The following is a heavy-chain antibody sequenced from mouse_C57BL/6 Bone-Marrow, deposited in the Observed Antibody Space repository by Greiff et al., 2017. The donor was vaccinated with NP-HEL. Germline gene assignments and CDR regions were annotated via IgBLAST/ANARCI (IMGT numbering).Heavy chain of an antibody. Sequence: EVKLMESGGGLVQPGGSMKLSCVASGFTFSNYWMNWVRQSPEKGLEWVAQIRLKSDNYATHYAETVKGRFTISRDDSKSSVYLQMNNLSAEDTGIYYCAPTTVVPDWYFDVWGTGTTVTGSS. V-gene: IGHV6-3*01. CDR3: APTTVVPDWYFDV. J-gene: IGHJ1*03. D-gene: IGHD1-1*01. CDR1: GFTFSNYW. CDR2: IRLKSDNYAT.